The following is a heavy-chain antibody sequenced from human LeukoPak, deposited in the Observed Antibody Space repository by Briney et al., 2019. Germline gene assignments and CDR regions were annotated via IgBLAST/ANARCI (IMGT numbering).Heavy chain of an antibody. CDR2: INQDGSEK. J-gene: IGHJ3*02. CDR1: GFIFRNYW. CDR3: ARAHVTGVDAFDI. V-gene: IGHV3-7*01. Sequence: GWSLRLSCAASGFIFRNYWMSWVRQAPGKGLEGVANINQDGSEKYYVDSVKGRFTISRDNAKNSLYLQMNSLRAEDTAVYYCARAHVTGVDAFDIWGQGTMVTVSS. D-gene: IGHD2-21*02.